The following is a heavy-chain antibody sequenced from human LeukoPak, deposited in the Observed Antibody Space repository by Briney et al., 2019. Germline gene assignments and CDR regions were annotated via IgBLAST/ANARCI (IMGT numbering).Heavy chain of an antibody. Sequence: PGGSLRLSCAASGFTVSSNHMSWVRQAPGKGLEWVSVIYSGGSTYYADSVKGRFTISRDNSKNTLYLQMNSLRAEDTAVYYCAGTTSLVTTINYYYMDVWGKGTTVTVSS. CDR1: GFTVSSNH. D-gene: IGHD2-21*02. CDR2: IYSGGST. V-gene: IGHV3-53*01. CDR3: AGTTSLVTTINYYYMDV. J-gene: IGHJ6*03.